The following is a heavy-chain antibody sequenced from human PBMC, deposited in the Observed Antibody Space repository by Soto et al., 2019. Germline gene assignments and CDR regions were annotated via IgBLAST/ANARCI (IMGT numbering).Heavy chain of an antibody. Sequence: SQTLSLTCAVYGGSFSGYYWSWIRQPPGKGLEWIGEINHSGSTNYNTSLKSRVTISVDTSKNQFSLKLRSVTAADTAVYYCASFAYCGGDWYADAFDIWGQGTMVTVSS. D-gene: IGHD2-21*02. V-gene: IGHV4-34*01. CDR2: INHSGST. CDR1: GGSFSGYY. CDR3: ASFAYCGGDWYADAFDI. J-gene: IGHJ3*02.